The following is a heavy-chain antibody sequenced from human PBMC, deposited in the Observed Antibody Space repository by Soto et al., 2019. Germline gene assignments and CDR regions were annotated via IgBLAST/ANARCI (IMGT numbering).Heavy chain of an antibody. D-gene: IGHD1-7*01. CDR3: GRGRSGELVVFY. J-gene: IGHJ4*02. Sequence: QVQLVQSGAEVKKPGASVKVSCKASGYTFTGHYIHWLRQAPGQGPEWMGEISPVTGGSKYAQKFQGRVTMTRDTSITTVYMELTNLSPDDTAVYYCGRGRSGELVVFYWGQGTLVSVSS. V-gene: IGHV1-2*02. CDR2: ISPVTGGS. CDR1: GYTFTGHY.